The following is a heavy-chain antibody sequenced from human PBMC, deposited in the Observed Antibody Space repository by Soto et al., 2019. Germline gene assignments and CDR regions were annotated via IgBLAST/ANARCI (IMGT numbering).Heavy chain of an antibody. J-gene: IGHJ6*02. D-gene: IGHD2-2*01. Sequence: SETICVTCTVAGGSIISYYWSWIRQPTGKGLEWIGYIYYSGSTNYNPSLKSRVTISVDTSKNQFSLKLSSVTAADTAVYYCARGPDIVVGLGVVDVWGQGTTVTVSS. CDR2: IYYSGST. CDR1: GGSIISYY. V-gene: IGHV4-59*01. CDR3: ARGPDIVVGLGVVDV.